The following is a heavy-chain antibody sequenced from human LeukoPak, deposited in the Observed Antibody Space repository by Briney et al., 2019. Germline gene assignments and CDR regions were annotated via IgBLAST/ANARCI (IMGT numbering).Heavy chain of an antibody. V-gene: IGHV4-39*07. CDR1: GGSIRSSYYY. CDR3: ARGTGMATIYWYFDL. Sequence: PSETLSLTCTVSGGSIRSSYYYWSWIRQPPGKGLEWIGEINHSGSTNYNPSLKSRVTISVDTSKNQFSLKLSSVTAADTAVYYCARGTGMATIYWYFDLWGRGTLVTVSS. D-gene: IGHD5-24*01. CDR2: INHSGST. J-gene: IGHJ2*01.